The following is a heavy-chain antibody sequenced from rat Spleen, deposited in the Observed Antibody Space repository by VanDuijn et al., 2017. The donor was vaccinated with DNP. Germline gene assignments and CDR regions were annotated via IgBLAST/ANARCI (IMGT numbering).Heavy chain of an antibody. CDR2: ISYDGSST. V-gene: IGHV5-7*01. CDR3: ESRGDY. Sequence: EVRLVESGGGLVQPGRSLKLSCAASGFTFSDYNMAWVRQAPKKGLEWVATISYDGSSTYYRDSVKGRFTISRDNAKSTLYLQMDSLRSEDTATYYCESRGDYWGQGVMVTVSS. J-gene: IGHJ2*01. CDR1: GFTFSDYN.